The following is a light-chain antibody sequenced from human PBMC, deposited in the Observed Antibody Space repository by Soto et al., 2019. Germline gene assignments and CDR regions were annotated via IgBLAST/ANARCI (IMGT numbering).Light chain of an antibody. V-gene: IGKV1-39*01. CDR1: QSIDNY. CDR2: SAS. Sequence: DIQMTQSPSSLSSSVGDIFTITCRAGQSIDNYLNWYQQEPGKAPKLLIYSASSLQSGVPSRFSASGSGTDFTLTISSLHPEDFATYYCQQSYNFPRTFGQGTRLEI. J-gene: IGKJ5*01. CDR3: QQSYNFPRT.